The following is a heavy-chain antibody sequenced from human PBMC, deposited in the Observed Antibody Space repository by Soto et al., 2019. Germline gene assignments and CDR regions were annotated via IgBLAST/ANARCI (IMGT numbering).Heavy chain of an antibody. CDR1: GFTFSSYW. J-gene: IGHJ4*02. CDR2: INSDGSST. Sequence: GGSLRLSCAASGFTFSSYWMHWVRQAPGKGLVWVSRINSDGSSTSYADSVKGRFTISRDNAKNTLYLQMNSLRAEDTAVYFCARGTRKRGYSGYDPERRFDYWGQGTLVTVSS. D-gene: IGHD5-12*01. V-gene: IGHV3-74*01. CDR3: ARGTRKRGYSGYDPERRFDY.